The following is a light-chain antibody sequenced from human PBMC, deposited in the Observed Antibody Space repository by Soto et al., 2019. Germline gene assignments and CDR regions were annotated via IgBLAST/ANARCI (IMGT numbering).Light chain of an antibody. V-gene: IGKV1-6*02. Sequence: AIQMTQSPSSQSASVGDRVTITCRASQAIRNDLGWYQQKPGKAPKLLIYAASSLQSGVPSRFSGSGSGTVFTFTISSLQAEDFAIYYCLQDYTYPPTCAQGTRLEIK. J-gene: IGKJ5*01. CDR2: AAS. CDR1: QAIRND. CDR3: LQDYTYPPT.